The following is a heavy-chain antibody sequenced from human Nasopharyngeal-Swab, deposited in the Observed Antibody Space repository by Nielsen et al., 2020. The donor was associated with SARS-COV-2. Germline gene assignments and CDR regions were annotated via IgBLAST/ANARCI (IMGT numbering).Heavy chain of an antibody. CDR3: AKDLGVESPLWFDY. D-gene: IGHD4-23*01. J-gene: IGHJ4*02. CDR2: ISGSGGST. V-gene: IGHV3-23*01. Sequence: GGSLRLSCTASGFTFSSYAMSWVRQAPGKGLEWVSEISGSGGSTYYAGSVKGRFTISRDNSKNTLYLQMSSLRAEDTAIYYCAKDLGVESPLWFDYWGQGTLLTVSS. CDR1: GFTFSSYA.